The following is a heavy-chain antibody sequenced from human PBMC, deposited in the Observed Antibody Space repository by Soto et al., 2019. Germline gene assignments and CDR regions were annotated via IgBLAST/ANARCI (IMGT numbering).Heavy chain of an antibody. CDR2: INPNSGGT. Sequence: ASVKVSCKASGYTFTGYYMHWVRQAPGQGLEWMGWINPNSGGTNYAQKFQGRVTMTRDTSINTAYMELSRLRSDDTAVYYCARALKYSSSSDWFDPWGQGTLVTVSS. V-gene: IGHV1-2*02. CDR3: ARALKYSSSSDWFDP. J-gene: IGHJ5*02. CDR1: GYTFTGYY. D-gene: IGHD6-6*01.